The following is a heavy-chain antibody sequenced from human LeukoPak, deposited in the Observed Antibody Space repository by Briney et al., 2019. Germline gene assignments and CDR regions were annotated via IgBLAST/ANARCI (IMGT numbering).Heavy chain of an antibody. J-gene: IGHJ3*02. V-gene: IGHV3-48*03. CDR1: GFTFSSSE. CDR2: IYTTGTTI. Sequence: GGSLRLSCAASGFTFSSSEMNWVRQAPGKGLEWISYIYTTGTTIYYADSVKGRFTISRDNAKNSLYLQMNSLRAEDTAVYYCVRRSPGPPPLAFDIWGQGTMVTVSS. D-gene: IGHD1-26*01. CDR3: VRRSPGPPPLAFDI.